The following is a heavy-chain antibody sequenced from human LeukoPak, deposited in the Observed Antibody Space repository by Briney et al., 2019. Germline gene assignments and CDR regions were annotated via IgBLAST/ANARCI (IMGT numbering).Heavy chain of an antibody. CDR1: GFTFSSYS. Sequence: GGSLRLSCAASGFTFSSYSMNWVRQAPGKGLEWVSYISSSGSTIYYADSVKGRFTISRDNAKNSLYLQMNSLRAEDTAVYYCARDLRFSRFARDAWGQGTLVTVSS. CDR3: ARDLRFSRFARDA. CDR2: ISSSGSTI. D-gene: IGHD3-3*01. J-gene: IGHJ5*02. V-gene: IGHV3-48*04.